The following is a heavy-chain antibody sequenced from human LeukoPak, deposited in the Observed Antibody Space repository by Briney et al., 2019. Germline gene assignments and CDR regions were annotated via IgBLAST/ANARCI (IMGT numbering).Heavy chain of an antibody. CDR2: MNWNGGSK. CDR3: ARDGPVPAAIQGSFDY. Sequence: GGSVRLSCAASGVIFDDYGMRWGRQAPGKGLEWVGGMNWNGGSKVYADSVKGRFKISRDNAKNCLYLQMNSLRAEDTALYYCARDGPVPAAIQGSFDYWGQGTLVTVSS. CDR1: GVIFDDYG. D-gene: IGHD2-2*01. V-gene: IGHV3-20*04. J-gene: IGHJ4*02.